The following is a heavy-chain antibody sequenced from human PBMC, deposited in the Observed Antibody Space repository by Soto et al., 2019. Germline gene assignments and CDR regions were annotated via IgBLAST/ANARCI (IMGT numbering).Heavy chain of an antibody. D-gene: IGHD2-2*01. J-gene: IGHJ6*03. CDR1: GFTFGDYA. Sequence: GGSLRLSCTASGFTFGDYAMSWFRQAPGKGLEWVGFIRSKAYGGTTEYAASVKGRFTISRDDSKSIAYLQMNSLKTEDTAVYYCTRDCSSTSCSDIDVWGKGTTVTVSS. CDR2: IRSKAYGGTT. CDR3: TRDCSSTSCSDIDV. V-gene: IGHV3-49*03.